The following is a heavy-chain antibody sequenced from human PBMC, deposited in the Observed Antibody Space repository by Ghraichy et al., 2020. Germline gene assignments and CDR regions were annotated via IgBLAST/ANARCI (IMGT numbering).Heavy chain of an antibody. Sequence: GGSLRLSCAASGFTFSSYSMNWVRQAPGKGLEWVSSISSSSSYIYYADSVKGRFTISRDNAKNSLYLQMNSLRAEDTAVYYCARDGEQQLVSDALAYWGQGTLVTVSP. CDR3: ARDGEQQLVSDALAY. V-gene: IGHV3-21*01. J-gene: IGHJ4*02. CDR1: GFTFSSYS. D-gene: IGHD6-13*01. CDR2: ISSSSSYI.